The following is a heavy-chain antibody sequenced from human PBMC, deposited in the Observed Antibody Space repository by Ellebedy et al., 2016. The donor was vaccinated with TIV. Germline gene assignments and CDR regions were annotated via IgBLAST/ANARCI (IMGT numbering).Heavy chain of an antibody. J-gene: IGHJ5*02. V-gene: IGHV3-7*03. CDR1: GFTFSSYW. Sequence: GGSLRLSXAASGFTFSSYWMTWVRQAPGKGLEWVANIKQDGSEKYYVDSVKGRFTISRDNAKNSLYLQMNSLRAEDTAVYYCAKVVKGSLDPWGQGTLVTVSS. CDR3: AKVVKGSLDP. CDR2: IKQDGSEK. D-gene: IGHD2-15*01.